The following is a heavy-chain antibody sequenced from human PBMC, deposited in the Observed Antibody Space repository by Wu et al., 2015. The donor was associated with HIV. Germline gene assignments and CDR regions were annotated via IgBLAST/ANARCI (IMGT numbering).Heavy chain of an antibody. V-gene: IGHV1-18*01. D-gene: IGHD6-13*01. Sequence: QVQLVQSGAEVKKPGASVKVSCKASGYTFTSYGISWVRQAPGQGLEWMGWISAYNGNTNYAQKLQGRVTMTTDTSTSTAYMELRSLRSDDTAVYYCARSFSGSSSWYRRPLNPFDIWGQGTMVTVSS. CDR3: ARSFSGSSSWYRRPLNPFDI. CDR2: ISAYNGNT. CDR1: GYTFTSYG. J-gene: IGHJ3*02.